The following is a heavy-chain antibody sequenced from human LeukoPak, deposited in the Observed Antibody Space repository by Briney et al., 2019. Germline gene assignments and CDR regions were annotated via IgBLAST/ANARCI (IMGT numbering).Heavy chain of an antibody. J-gene: IGHJ6*03. CDR3: ARGPRYVDV. Sequence: PSETLSLTCAVYGGSFSGYYWSWIRQPPGKGLEWIGEINHSGSTNYNPSLKSRVTISVGTSKNQFSLKLSSVTAADTAVYYCARGPRYVDVWGKGTTVTVSS. CDR2: INHSGST. CDR1: GGSFSGYY. V-gene: IGHV4-34*01.